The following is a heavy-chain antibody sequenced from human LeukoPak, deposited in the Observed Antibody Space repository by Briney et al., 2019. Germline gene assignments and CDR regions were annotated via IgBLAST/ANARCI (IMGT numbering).Heavy chain of an antibody. Sequence: GGSLRLSYAASGFTFSSYSMNWVRQAPGKGLEWVSSISSSSSYIYYADSVKGRFTISRDNAKNSLYLQMNSLRAEDTAVYYCARDFVYYDSSGYHYWGQGTLVTVSS. V-gene: IGHV3-21*01. CDR2: ISSSSSYI. CDR1: GFTFSSYS. J-gene: IGHJ4*02. D-gene: IGHD3-22*01. CDR3: ARDFVYYDSSGYHY.